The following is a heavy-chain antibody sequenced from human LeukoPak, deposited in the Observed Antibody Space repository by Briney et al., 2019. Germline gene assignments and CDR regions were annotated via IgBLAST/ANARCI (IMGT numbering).Heavy chain of an antibody. V-gene: IGHV4-31*03. Sequence: PSQTLSLTCTVPGGSISSGGYYWSWIRQHPGKGLEWIGYIYYSGSTYYNPSLKSRVTISVDTSKNQFSLKLSSVTAADTAVYYCARGSRDYYDSSGTIFDYWGQGTLVTVSS. D-gene: IGHD3-22*01. CDR2: IYYSGST. CDR3: ARGSRDYYDSSGTIFDY. CDR1: GGSISSGGYY. J-gene: IGHJ4*02.